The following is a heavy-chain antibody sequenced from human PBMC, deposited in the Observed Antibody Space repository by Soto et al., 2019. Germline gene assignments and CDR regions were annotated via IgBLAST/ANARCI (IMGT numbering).Heavy chain of an antibody. Sequence: ASVKVSCKASGYSFTDYHIHWVRQAPGQGLEWLGRINPKSGVTSTAQKFPGWVTMTRDRSISTVYMELTRLRSDDTAVYFCARGHSTDCSNGVCSFFYNHEMDVWGQGTTVTVSS. CDR2: INPKSGVT. CDR1: GYSFTDYH. CDR3: ARGHSTDCSNGVCSFFYNHEMDV. V-gene: IGHV1-2*04. D-gene: IGHD2-8*01. J-gene: IGHJ6*02.